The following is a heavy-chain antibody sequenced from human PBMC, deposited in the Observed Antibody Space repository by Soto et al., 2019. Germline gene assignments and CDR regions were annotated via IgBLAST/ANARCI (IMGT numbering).Heavy chain of an antibody. CDR3: AREYDFWSGYFNWFDP. V-gene: IGHV4-59*01. J-gene: IGHJ5*02. CDR1: GDSISNKY. CDR2: IYYSGST. Sequence: TSETLSLTCTVSGDSISNKYWSWIRQPPGKGLEWIGYIYYSGSTNYNPSLKSRVTTSVDTSKNQFSLKLSSVTAADTAVYYCAREYDFWSGYFNWFDPWGQGTLVTVSS. D-gene: IGHD3-3*01.